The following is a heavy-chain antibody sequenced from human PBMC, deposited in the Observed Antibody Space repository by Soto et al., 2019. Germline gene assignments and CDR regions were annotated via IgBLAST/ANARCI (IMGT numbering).Heavy chain of an antibody. CDR3: ATGTFNFDS. V-gene: IGHV3-23*01. J-gene: IGHJ4*02. CDR2: ISGFGGST. Sequence: PGGSLRLSCAAPGFTFDTYPMSWVRQPPRKGLEWVSDISGFGGSTYYVDSVKGRFTTSRDNSENTLFLQMNSLRAEDSAIYYCATGTFNFDSWGQGTLVTVSS. CDR1: GFTFDTYP.